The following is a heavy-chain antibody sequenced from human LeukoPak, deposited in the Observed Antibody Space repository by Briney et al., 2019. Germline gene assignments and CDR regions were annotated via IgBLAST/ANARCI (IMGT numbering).Heavy chain of an antibody. D-gene: IGHD6-13*01. V-gene: IGHV3-7*01. CDR3: ARVAAGPPADFDY. CDR2: IKQDGSEE. CDR1: GFSSGNNW. J-gene: IGHJ4*02. Sequence: TGGSLRLSCAASGFSSGNNWMSWVRQAPGKGLEWVASIKQDGSEEYYVDSVRGRFSISRDNAKNSLFLQLNSLRAEDTAVYYCARVAAGPPADFDYWGQGTLVTVSS.